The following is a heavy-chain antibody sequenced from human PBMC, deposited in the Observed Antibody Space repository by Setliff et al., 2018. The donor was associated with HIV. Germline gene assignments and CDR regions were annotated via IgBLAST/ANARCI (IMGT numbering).Heavy chain of an antibody. J-gene: IGHJ6*03. V-gene: IGHV4-34*01. CDR1: GGTFSDCS. CDR3: ARGRCTGGTCSGRYSYLRIDV. CDR2: IHHSGRT. Sequence: ETLSLTCAVYGGTFSDCSWTWIRRPPGKGLEWIGEIHHSGRTEYNPSLTSRITMSVDSSKNQFSLRLTAVAAADTAVCYCARGRCTGGTCSGRYSYLRIDVWGKGTTVTVSS. D-gene: IGHD2-8*02.